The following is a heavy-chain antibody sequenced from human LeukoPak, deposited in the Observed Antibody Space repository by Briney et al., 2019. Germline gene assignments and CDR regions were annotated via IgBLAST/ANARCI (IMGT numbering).Heavy chain of an antibody. CDR2: ISAYNGNT. CDR3: ARYSSGWYGGAHFDY. Sequence: ASVKVSCKASGYTFTSYGISWVRQAPGQGLEWMGWISAYNGNTNYAQKLQGRVTTTTDTSTSTAYMELRSLRSDDTAVYYCARYSSGWYGGAHFDYWGQGTLVTVSS. J-gene: IGHJ4*02. CDR1: GYTFTSYG. D-gene: IGHD6-19*01. V-gene: IGHV1-18*01.